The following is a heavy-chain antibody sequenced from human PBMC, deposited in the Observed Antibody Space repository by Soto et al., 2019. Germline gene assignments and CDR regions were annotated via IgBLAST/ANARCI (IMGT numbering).Heavy chain of an antibody. V-gene: IGHV1-69*09. CDR1: GIMSSGYG. CDR2: INPILDST. CDR3: ATMKRARLDS. D-gene: IGHD6-25*01. J-gene: IGHJ4*02. Sequence: QEQVVQSRPAMKEPGSSVKVSCRASGIMSSGYGFSWVRQAPGQGLEWVGMINPILDSTHYAQNLQGRVSLSVDKSSDTAYLEVTSLRREDTAIYFCATMKRARLDSWGRGTVVTVSS.